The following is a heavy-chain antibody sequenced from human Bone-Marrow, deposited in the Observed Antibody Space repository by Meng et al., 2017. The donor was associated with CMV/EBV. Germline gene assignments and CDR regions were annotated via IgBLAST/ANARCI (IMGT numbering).Heavy chain of an antibody. D-gene: IGHD2-2*01. Sequence: SETLSLTCAVYGGSFSGYYWSWIHQPPGKGLEWIGYMFYSGSTNYNPSLKSRVTISVDTSKSQFSLKLSSVTAADTAVYYCARLLPAADYFYYSGIDVWGQGTTVTVSS. V-gene: IGHV4-59*01. CDR1: GGSFSGYY. CDR3: ARLLPAADYFYYSGIDV. J-gene: IGHJ6*01. CDR2: MFYSGST.